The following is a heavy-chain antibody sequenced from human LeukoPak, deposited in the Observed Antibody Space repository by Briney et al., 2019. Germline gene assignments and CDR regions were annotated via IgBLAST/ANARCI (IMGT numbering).Heavy chain of an antibody. CDR2: IIPIFGTA. Sequence: ASVKVSCKASGGTFSSYAISWVRQAPGQGLEWMGGIIPIFGTAYYAQKFQGRVTITADESTSTAYMELSSLRSVDTAVYYCAGGSDIAAAGPIYYYYYYGMDVWGQGTTVTVSS. V-gene: IGHV1-69*13. J-gene: IGHJ6*02. CDR1: GGTFSSYA. D-gene: IGHD6-13*01. CDR3: AGGSDIAAAGPIYYYYYYGMDV.